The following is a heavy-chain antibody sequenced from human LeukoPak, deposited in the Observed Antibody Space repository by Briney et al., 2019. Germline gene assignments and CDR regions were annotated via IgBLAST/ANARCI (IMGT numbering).Heavy chain of an antibody. CDR1: GASISGGTYY. Sequence: PSETLSLTCSVSGASISGGTYYWGWIRQPPGKGLEWMGSTYYTGSTYDNPSLKSRVTISVDTSKNQFSLKLSSVTAADTAVYYCARRGGSGRAFDYWGQGTLVTVSS. CDR2: TYYTGST. J-gene: IGHJ4*02. D-gene: IGHD1-26*01. CDR3: ARRGGSGRAFDY. V-gene: IGHV4-39*01.